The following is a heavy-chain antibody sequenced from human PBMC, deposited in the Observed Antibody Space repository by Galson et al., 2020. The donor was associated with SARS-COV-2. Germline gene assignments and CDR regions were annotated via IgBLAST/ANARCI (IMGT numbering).Heavy chain of an antibody. Sequence: HGESLKISCKGSGYSFTSYWISWVRQMPGKGLEWMGRIDPSDSYTNYSPSFQGQVTISADKSISTAYLLWISLKASDTAMYYCARHGGYCSSTNCYALAFGIWGQGTMVTVSS. D-gene: IGHD2-2*01. J-gene: IGHJ3*02. CDR2: IDPSDSYT. V-gene: IGHV5-10-1*04. CDR1: GYSFTSYW. CDR3: ARHGGYCSSTNCYALAFGI.